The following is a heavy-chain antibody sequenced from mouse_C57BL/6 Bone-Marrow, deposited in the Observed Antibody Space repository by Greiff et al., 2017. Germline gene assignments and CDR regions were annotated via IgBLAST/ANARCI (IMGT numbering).Heavy chain of an antibody. V-gene: IGHV1-4*01. Sequence: LVESGAELARPGASVKMSCKASGYTFTSYTMHWVKQRPGQGLEWIGYINPSSGYTKYNQKFKDKATLTADKSSSTAYMQLSSLTSEDSAVYYCARRYGSSYYAMDYWGQGTSVTVSS. CDR3: ARRYGSSYYAMDY. D-gene: IGHD1-1*01. J-gene: IGHJ4*01. CDR1: GYTFTSYT. CDR2: INPSSGYT.